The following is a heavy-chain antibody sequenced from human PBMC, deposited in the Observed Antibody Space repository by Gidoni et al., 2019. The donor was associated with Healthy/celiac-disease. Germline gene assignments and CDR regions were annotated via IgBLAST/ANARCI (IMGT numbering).Heavy chain of an antibody. CDR2: IKQDGSEK. Sequence: EVQLVESGGGLVQPGGSLRLSCAASGFIFSRYWMSWVRQAPGKGLEWVANIKQDGSEKYYVDSVKGRFTISRDNAKNSLYLQMNSLRAEDTAVYYCARELSDIVVVVAALDYWGQGTLVTVSS. V-gene: IGHV3-7*01. J-gene: IGHJ4*02. D-gene: IGHD2-15*01. CDR3: ARELSDIVVVVAALDY. CDR1: GFIFSRYW.